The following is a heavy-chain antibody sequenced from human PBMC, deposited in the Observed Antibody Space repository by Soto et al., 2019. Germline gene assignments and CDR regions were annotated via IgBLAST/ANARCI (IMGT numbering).Heavy chain of an antibody. CDR2: INHLGSI. CDR1: GGSLSDYF. D-gene: IGHD2-21*01. Sequence: QVQLQQWGAGLLKPSETLSLTCVVSGGSLSDYFWSWIRQPPGMALEWIGEINHLGSINYNPSLKSRVTMSVDTSQNQFSPTLNAVTAADTATYYCARGGISHWAYFYYMDVWDRGTTVTVSS. V-gene: IGHV4-34*01. J-gene: IGHJ6*03. CDR3: ARGGISHWAYFYYMDV.